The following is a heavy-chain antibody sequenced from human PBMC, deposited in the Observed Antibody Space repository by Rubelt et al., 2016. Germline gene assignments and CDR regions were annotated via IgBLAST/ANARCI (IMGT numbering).Heavy chain of an antibody. J-gene: IGHJ4*02. D-gene: IGHD2-15*01. Sequence: QVQLQQSGPGLVKPSQTLSLTCVISGDSVSSNSAIWNWIRQSPSRGLEWLGRTYYKSSGYHDYAVSVKGGITINPDTAKNKYALQLNSVTPEDTALYYCARGVVALDWWGQGTLVTVSS. CDR1: GDSVSSNSAI. CDR2: TYYKSSGYH. V-gene: IGHV6-1*01. CDR3: ARGVVALDW.